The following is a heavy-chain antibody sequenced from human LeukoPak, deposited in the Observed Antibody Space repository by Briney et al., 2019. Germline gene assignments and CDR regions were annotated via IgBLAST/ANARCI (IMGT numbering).Heavy chain of an antibody. D-gene: IGHD1-26*01. J-gene: IGHJ4*02. CDR2: ISGSGGST. CDR3: AKTPPTYSGSPPLH. Sequence: GGSLRLSCAASGFTFSSYAMSWVRQAPGKGLEWVSAISGSGGSTYYADSVKGRFTISRDNSKNTLYLQMNSRRAEDTATYYCAKTPPTYSGSPPLHWGQGTLVTVPS. CDR1: GFTFSSYA. V-gene: IGHV3-23*01.